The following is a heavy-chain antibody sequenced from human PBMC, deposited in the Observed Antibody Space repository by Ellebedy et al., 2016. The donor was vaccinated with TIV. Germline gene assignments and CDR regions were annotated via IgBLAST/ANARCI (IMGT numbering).Heavy chain of an antibody. CDR3: AKLSAIATAGISYYHSMDV. CDR2: IHYTGTT. Sequence: SETLSLTCTVSGGSISGYYWSWVRRPPGKGLEWIGYIHYTGTTNYNPSLKSRITISVDTSKNQFSLRVSSVTAADTAVYYCAKLSAIATAGISYYHSMDVWGQGTTVTVSS. V-gene: IGHV4-59*01. D-gene: IGHD6-13*01. CDR1: GGSISGYY. J-gene: IGHJ6*01.